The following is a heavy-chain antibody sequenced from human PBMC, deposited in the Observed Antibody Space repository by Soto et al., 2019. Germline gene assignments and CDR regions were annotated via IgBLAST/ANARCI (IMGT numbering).Heavy chain of an antibody. CDR1: GFTFSSYA. D-gene: IGHD3-3*01. Sequence: GGSLRLSCAASGFTFSSYAMSWVRQAPGKGLEWVSAISGSGSSTYYADSVKGRFTISRDNSKNTLYLQMNSLRAEDTAVYYCAKEGGTIFGVVITVPNYFDYWGQGTLVTVSS. CDR2: ISGSGSST. V-gene: IGHV3-23*01. J-gene: IGHJ4*02. CDR3: AKEGGTIFGVVITVPNYFDY.